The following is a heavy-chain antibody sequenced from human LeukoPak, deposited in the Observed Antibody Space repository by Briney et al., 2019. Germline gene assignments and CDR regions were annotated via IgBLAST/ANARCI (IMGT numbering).Heavy chain of an antibody. J-gene: IGHJ3*02. D-gene: IGHD5-18*01. CDR2: IRYEGSNK. V-gene: IGHV3-30*02. Sequence: GGSLRLSCAASGFTFSSYSMNGVRQAPGKGLEGVAFIRYEGSNKHYADSVKGRFTISRDNSTNTLYLQMNSLRAEDPAVYYCAKVRIQLWADAFDIWGQGPMVTVSS. CDR3: AKVRIQLWADAFDI. CDR1: GFTFSSYS.